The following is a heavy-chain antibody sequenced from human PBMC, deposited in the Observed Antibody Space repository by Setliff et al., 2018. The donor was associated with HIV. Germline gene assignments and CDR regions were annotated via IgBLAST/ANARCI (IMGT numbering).Heavy chain of an antibody. Sequence: SETLSLTCSVSGYSISSGYYWGWIRHSPGEGPEWIGSIHQSGTTSYSPSLKSRVSISIDRSKNQFSLRLSSVTAADTAVYYCGLAMGGHCSDGRCYCFDLWGQGALVTVSS. J-gene: IGHJ4*02. D-gene: IGHD2-15*01. V-gene: IGHV4-38-2*01. CDR2: IHQSGTT. CDR1: GYSISSGYY. CDR3: GLAMGGHCSDGRCYCFDL.